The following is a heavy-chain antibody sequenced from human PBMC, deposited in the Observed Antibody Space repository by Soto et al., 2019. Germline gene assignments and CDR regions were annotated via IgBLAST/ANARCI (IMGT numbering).Heavy chain of an antibody. CDR1: GGSFSGYY. CDR3: ARATYYYDSSGYYYFDY. D-gene: IGHD3-22*01. Sequence: SETLSLTCAFYGGSFSGYYWSLIRQPPGKGLEWIGEINHSGSTNYNPSLKSRVTISVDTSKNQFSLKLSSVTAADTAVYYCARATYYYDSSGYYYFDYWGQGTLVTVSS. V-gene: IGHV4-34*01. J-gene: IGHJ4*02. CDR2: INHSGST.